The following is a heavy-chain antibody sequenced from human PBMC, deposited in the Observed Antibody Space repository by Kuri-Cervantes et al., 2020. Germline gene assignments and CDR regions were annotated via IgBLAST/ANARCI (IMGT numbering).Heavy chain of an antibody. D-gene: IGHD3-9*01. Sequence: GGSLRLSCAASGFTVSSNHMSWVRQAPGKGLEWVSVIYSGGSTYYADSVKGRFTISRDNSKNTLYLQMNSLRAEDTAVYYCARDSEYFDWLLPAGYYYGMDVWGQGTTVTVSS. J-gene: IGHJ6*02. CDR1: GFTVSSNH. CDR2: IYSGGST. V-gene: IGHV3-66*01. CDR3: ARDSEYFDWLLPAGYYYGMDV.